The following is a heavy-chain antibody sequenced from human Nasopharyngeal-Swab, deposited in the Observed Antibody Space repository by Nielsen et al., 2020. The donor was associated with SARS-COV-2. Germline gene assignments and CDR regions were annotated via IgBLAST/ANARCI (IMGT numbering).Heavy chain of an antibody. CDR2: ISWDGGGT. V-gene: IGHV3-43*01. CDR1: GFNFDEYT. Sequence: GESLKISCAASGFNFDEYTMYWVRQAPGKGLEWVSLISWDGGGTDYADSVKGRFTISRDNAKNSLYLQMNSLRAEDTALYYCARDFGVALYFDYWGQGTLVTVSS. D-gene: IGHD3-3*01. CDR3: ARDFGVALYFDY. J-gene: IGHJ4*02.